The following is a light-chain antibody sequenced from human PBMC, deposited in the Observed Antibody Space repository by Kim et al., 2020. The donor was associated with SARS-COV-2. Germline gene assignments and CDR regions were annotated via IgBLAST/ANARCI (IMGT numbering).Light chain of an antibody. Sequence: GQSVTISCTGTSSDVGTYNYISWYQQYPGKAPKLMIYEVNERPSGVPNRFSGSKSGNTASLTVSVLQAEDEADYYCSSFAGTNNLVFGGGTQLTVL. J-gene: IGLJ3*02. CDR2: EVN. CDR1: SSDVGTYNY. V-gene: IGLV2-8*01. CDR3: SSFAGTNNLV.